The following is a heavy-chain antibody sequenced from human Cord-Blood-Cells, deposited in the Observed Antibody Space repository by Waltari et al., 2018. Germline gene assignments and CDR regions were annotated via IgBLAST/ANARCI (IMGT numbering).Heavy chain of an antibody. D-gene: IGHD3-10*01. J-gene: IGHJ4*02. CDR3: AREHKYYGSGSYYPPDY. CDR2: ISSSSSYI. V-gene: IGHV3-21*01. Sequence: VESGGGLVKPGGSLRLSCAASGFTFSSYSMNWVRQAPGKGLEWVSSISSSSSYIYYADSVKGRFTISRDNAKISLYLQMNSLRAEDTAVYYCAREHKYYGSGSYYPPDYWGQGTLVTVSS. CDR1: GFTFSSYS.